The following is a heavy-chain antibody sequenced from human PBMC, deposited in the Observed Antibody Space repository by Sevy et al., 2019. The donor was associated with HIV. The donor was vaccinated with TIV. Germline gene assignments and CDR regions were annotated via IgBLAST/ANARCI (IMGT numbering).Heavy chain of an antibody. J-gene: IGHJ4*02. D-gene: IGHD5-12*01. CDR1: GYSFTSYW. Sequence: GESLKISCKGSGYSFTSYWIGWVRQMPGKGLEWMGIIYPGDSDTRYSPSFQGQVTISADKSISTAYLQWSSLKASDTPMYYCARRDSGYDYVGGLFDYWGQGTLVTVSS. CDR2: IYPGDSDT. CDR3: ARRDSGYDYVGGLFDY. V-gene: IGHV5-51*01.